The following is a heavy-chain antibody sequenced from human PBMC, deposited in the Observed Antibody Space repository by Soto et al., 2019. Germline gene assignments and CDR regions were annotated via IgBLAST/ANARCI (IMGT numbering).Heavy chain of an antibody. Sequence: SETLSLTCTVSGGSVSSGSYYWSWIRQPPGKGLEWIGYIYYSGSTNYNPSLKSRVIISLDRSKNQFSLKLSSVTAADTAVYYCARGWLQSEHDYWGQGTLVTVSS. V-gene: IGHV4-61*01. CDR1: GGSVSSGSYY. CDR3: ARGWLQSEHDY. CDR2: IYYSGST. J-gene: IGHJ4*02. D-gene: IGHD5-12*01.